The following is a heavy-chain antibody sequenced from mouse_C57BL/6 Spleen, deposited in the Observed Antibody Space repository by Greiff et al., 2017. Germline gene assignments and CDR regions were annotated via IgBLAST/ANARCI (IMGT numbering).Heavy chain of an antibody. D-gene: IGHD1-1*01. CDR2: VYPYNGGT. CDR1: GFTFTDYY. CDR3: ARQTVVANWYFDV. J-gene: IGHJ1*03. Sequence: EVQLQQSGPVLVKPGPSVKISCKASGFTFTDYYMHWVKQSHGKSLEWIGLVYPYNGGTSYNQKFKGKATLTVDTSSSTAYMELNSLTSEDSAVYDGARQTVVANWYFDVWGTGTTVTVSS. V-gene: IGHV1-36*01.